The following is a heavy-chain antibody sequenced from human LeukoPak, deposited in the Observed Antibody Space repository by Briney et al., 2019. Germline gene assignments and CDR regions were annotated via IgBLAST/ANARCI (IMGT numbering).Heavy chain of an antibody. D-gene: IGHD2-15*01. CDR1: GGSISSSNW. Sequence: PSETLSLTCAVSGGSISSSNWWSWVRRPPGKGLEWIGEIYHSGSTNYNPSLKSRVTISVDKSKNQFSLKLSSVTAADTAVYYCARVVAALIKWFDPWGQGTLVTVSS. J-gene: IGHJ5*02. V-gene: IGHV4-4*02. CDR2: IYHSGST. CDR3: ARVVAALIKWFDP.